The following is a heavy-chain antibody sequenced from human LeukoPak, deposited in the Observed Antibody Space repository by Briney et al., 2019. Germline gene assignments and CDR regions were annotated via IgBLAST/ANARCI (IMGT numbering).Heavy chain of an antibody. CDR2: IYYNGST. V-gene: IGHV4-59*01. CDR3: ASYCSSTSCYGAFDI. J-gene: IGHJ3*02. CDR1: GGSISSYY. Sequence: SETLSLTCTVSGGSISSYYWSWIRQPPGKGLEWIGYIYYNGSTNYNPSLKSRVTISVDTSKNQFSLKLSSVTAADTAVYYCASYCSSTSCYGAFDIWGQGTMVTVSS. D-gene: IGHD2-2*01.